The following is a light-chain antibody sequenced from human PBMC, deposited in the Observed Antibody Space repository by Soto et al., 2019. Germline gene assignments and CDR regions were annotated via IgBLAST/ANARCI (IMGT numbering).Light chain of an antibody. CDR1: SSDVGTYNY. CDR2: DVS. J-gene: IGLJ2*01. CDR3: CSYAGGYTHAV. Sequence: ALTQPRSVSGPPGQSVSISCSGTSSDVGTYNYVSWYQQHPGKAPKLMIYDVSKRPSGVPDRFSGSKSGNTASLTISGLQAEDEADYYCCSYAGGYTHAVFGGGTKVTVL. V-gene: IGLV2-11*01.